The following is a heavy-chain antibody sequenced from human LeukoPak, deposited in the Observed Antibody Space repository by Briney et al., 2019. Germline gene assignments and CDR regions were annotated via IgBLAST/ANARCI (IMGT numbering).Heavy chain of an antibody. V-gene: IGHV3-21*01. D-gene: IGHD3-10*01. J-gene: IGHJ4*02. CDR1: GFTFSSYS. Sequence: GGSLRLSCAASGFTFSSYSMNWVRQAPGKGLEWVSSISSSSSYTYYADSVKGRFTISRDNAKNSLYLQMNSLRAEDTAVYYCARGSYGSGSYPLDYWGQGTLVTVSS. CDR2: ISSSSSYT. CDR3: ARGSYGSGSYPLDY.